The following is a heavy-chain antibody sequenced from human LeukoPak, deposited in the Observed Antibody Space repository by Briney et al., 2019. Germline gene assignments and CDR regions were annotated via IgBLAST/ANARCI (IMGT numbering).Heavy chain of an antibody. CDR1: GFAFSASG. V-gene: IGHV3-7*01. J-gene: IGHJ4*02. Sequence: PGGSLRLSCAASGFAFSASGMHWVRQAPGKGLDWVANIQEDGKKENYVDSVRGRFTISRDNAKNSIYLQMNSLRVEDTAVYYCAKDIVGGGDDYWGQGTLVIVSS. CDR2: IQEDGKKE. CDR3: AKDIVGGGDDY. D-gene: IGHD2-21*02.